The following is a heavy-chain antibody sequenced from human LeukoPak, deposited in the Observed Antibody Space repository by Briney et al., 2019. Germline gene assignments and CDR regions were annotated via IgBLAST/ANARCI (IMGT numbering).Heavy chain of an antibody. CDR1: GFTFSSYA. V-gene: IGHV3-23*01. Sequence: GGSLRLSCAASGFTFSSYAMSWVRQAPGKGLEWVSAISGSGGSTYYADSVKGRFTISRDNSKNTLYLQMNSLRAEDTAVYYCAKRAIPRELVPGLGFGYWGQGTLVTVSS. CDR2: ISGSGGST. J-gene: IGHJ4*02. D-gene: IGHD6-6*01. CDR3: AKRAIPRELVPGLGFGY.